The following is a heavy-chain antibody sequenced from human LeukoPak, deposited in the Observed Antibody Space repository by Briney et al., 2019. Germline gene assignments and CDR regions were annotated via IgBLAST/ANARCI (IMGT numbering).Heavy chain of an antibody. CDR3: ASSLRFLEWLGDYYYYMDV. CDR1: GGSISSYY. Sequence: KSSETLSLTRTVSGGSISSYYWSWIRQPPGKGLEWIGYIYYSGSTNYNPSLKSRVTISVDTSKNQFSLKLSSVTAADTAVYYCASSLRFLEWLGDYYYYMDVWGKGTTVTVSS. CDR2: IYYSGST. V-gene: IGHV4-59*01. J-gene: IGHJ6*03. D-gene: IGHD3-3*01.